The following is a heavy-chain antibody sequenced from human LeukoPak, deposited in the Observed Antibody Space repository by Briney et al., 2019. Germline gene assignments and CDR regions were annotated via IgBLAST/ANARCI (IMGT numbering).Heavy chain of an antibody. V-gene: IGHV4-61*01. CDR1: GGSVSSGSYY. CDR3: ARVGSSSWYSHKTPFDY. D-gene: IGHD6-13*01. CDR2: IYYSGST. J-gene: IGHJ4*02. Sequence: SETLSLTCTVPGGSVSSGSYYWSWIRQPPGKGLEWIGYIYYSGSTNYNPSLKSRVTISVDTSKNQFSLKLSSVTAADTAVYYCARVGSSSWYSHKTPFDYWGQGTLVTVSS.